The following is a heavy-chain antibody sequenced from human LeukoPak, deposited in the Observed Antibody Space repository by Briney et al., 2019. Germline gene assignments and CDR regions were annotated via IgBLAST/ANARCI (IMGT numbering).Heavy chain of an antibody. CDR1: GFTFSTYG. CDR2: IRYDGSNK. CDR3: ARAGGSSWSGDAFDI. J-gene: IGHJ3*02. D-gene: IGHD6-13*01. V-gene: IGHV3-30*02. Sequence: GGSLRLSCAASGFTFSTYGMHWVRQAPGKGLEWVAFIRYDGSNKYYADSVKGRFTISRDNAKNSLYLQMNSLRAEDTAVYYCARAGGSSWSGDAFDIWGQGTMVTVSS.